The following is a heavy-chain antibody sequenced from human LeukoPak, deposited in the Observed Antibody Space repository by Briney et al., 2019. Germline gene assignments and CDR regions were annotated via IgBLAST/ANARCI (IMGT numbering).Heavy chain of an antibody. CDR1: GFTFSSYA. CDR3: AKTMLGYDSSGYYDY. V-gene: IGHV3-23*01. Sequence: GGSLRLSCAASGFTFSSYAMSWVRQAPGKGLEWVSAISGSGGSTYYADSVKGRFTISRDNSKNTLYLQMNSLRAEDTAVYYCAKTMLGYDSSGYYDYWGQGTLVTVSS. CDR2: ISGSGGST. D-gene: IGHD3-22*01. J-gene: IGHJ4*02.